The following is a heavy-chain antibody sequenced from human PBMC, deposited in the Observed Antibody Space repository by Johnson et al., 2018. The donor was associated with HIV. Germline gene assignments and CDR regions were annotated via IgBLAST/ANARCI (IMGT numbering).Heavy chain of an antibody. V-gene: IGHV3-20*04. CDR2: INWNGSST. CDR1: GFRFDDYG. J-gene: IGHJ3*02. CDR3: ARASYVWGSYRYTGVCGAFDI. Sequence: VQLVESGGGVVRPGGSLRLSCAASGFRFDDYGMSWVRQAPGKGLEWVSGINWNGSSTDYADSVKGRFTISRDNAKNSLYLQMNSLRAEDTALYYCARASYVWGSYRYTGVCGAFDIWGQGTMVTVSS. D-gene: IGHD3-16*02.